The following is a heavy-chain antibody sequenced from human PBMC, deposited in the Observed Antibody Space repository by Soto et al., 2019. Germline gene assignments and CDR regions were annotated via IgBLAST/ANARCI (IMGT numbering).Heavy chain of an antibody. D-gene: IGHD6-13*01. CDR1: GYTFTSYD. CDR3: ARSASSSWYYYYYYGMDV. Sequence: ASVKVSCKASGYTFTSYDINWVRQATGQGLEWMGWMNPNSGNTGYAQKFQGRVTMTRNTSISTAYMELSSLRSEDTAVYYCARSASSSWYYYYYYGMDVWGQGTTVTV. CDR2: MNPNSGNT. J-gene: IGHJ6*02. V-gene: IGHV1-8*01.